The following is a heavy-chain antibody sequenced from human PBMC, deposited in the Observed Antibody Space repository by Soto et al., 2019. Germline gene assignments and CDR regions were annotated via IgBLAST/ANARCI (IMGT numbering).Heavy chain of an antibody. CDR3: ARDAPSLSNWFDP. D-gene: IGHD6-6*01. CDR2: IYYSGST. CDR1: GGSVSSGSYY. Sequence: PSETLSLTCTVSGGSVSSGSYYWSWIRQPPGKGLEWIGYIYYSGSTNYSPSLKSRVTISVDTSKNQFSLKLSSVTAADTAVYYCARDAPSLSNWFDPWGQGTLVTVSS. V-gene: IGHV4-61*01. J-gene: IGHJ5*02.